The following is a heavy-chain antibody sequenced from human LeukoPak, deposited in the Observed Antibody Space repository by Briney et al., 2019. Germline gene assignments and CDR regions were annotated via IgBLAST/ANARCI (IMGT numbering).Heavy chain of an antibody. CDR3: ARDLAMYSPDLDY. D-gene: IGHD1-26*01. Sequence: ASVKVSCKASGYIFTGYYMHWVRQAPGQGLEWMGWINPNSGGTNSAQKFQGRVTMTRDTSISTAYMELSRLTSDDTAVFYCARDLAMYSPDLDYWGQGTLVTVSS. CDR1: GYIFTGYY. J-gene: IGHJ4*02. V-gene: IGHV1-2*02. CDR2: INPNSGGT.